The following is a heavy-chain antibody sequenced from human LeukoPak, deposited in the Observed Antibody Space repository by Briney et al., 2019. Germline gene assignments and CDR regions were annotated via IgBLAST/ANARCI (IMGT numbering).Heavy chain of an antibody. J-gene: IGHJ4*02. CDR3: AANLKGYCTNGVCGFDY. Sequence: TSVKVSCKASGFTFTRSAMQWVRQARGQRLEWIGWIVVGSGNTNYAQKFQERVTITRDMSTSTAYMELSSLRSEDTAVYYCAANLKGYCTNGVCGFDYWGQGTLVTVSS. CDR1: GFTFTRSA. CDR2: IVVGSGNT. D-gene: IGHD2-8*01. V-gene: IGHV1-58*02.